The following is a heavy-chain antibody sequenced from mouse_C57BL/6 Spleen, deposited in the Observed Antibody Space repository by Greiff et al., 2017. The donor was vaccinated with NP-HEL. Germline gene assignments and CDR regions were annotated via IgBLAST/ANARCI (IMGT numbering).Heavy chain of an antibody. D-gene: IGHD1-1*01. J-gene: IGHJ3*01. CDR1: GYTFTSYW. CDR2: LDPSDSYT. CDR3: ARGHYYGSSYPSFAD. Sequence: QVQLQQPGAELVMPGASVKLSCKASGYTFTSYWMHWVKQRPGQGLEWIGELDPSDSYTNYNHKVQGKATLTVETSSRPAYVQLSSLTSEDSAVYYCARGHYYGSSYPSFADWGQGTLVTVSA. V-gene: IGHV1-69*01.